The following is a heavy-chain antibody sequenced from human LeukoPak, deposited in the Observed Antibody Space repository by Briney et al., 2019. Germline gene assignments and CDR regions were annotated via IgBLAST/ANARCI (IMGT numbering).Heavy chain of an antibody. J-gene: IGHJ5*02. CDR2: IKQDGSEK. D-gene: IGHD2-2*01. Sequence: GGSLRLSCAASGFTFSSYWLSWVRQTPGKGLEWVANIKQDGSEKYYVDSVKGRFTISRDNAENSLYLQMNSLRAEDTAVYFCARGPLQYCSGTSCYFDPSGQGTLVTVSS. CDR1: GFTFSSYW. CDR3: ARGPLQYCSGTSCYFDP. V-gene: IGHV3-7*01.